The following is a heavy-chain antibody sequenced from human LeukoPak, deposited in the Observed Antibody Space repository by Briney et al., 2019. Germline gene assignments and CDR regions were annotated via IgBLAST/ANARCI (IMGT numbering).Heavy chain of an antibody. Sequence: PGGSLRLSCAASGFTFSSYGMHWVRQAPGKGLKWVAVISYDGSNKYYADSVKGRFTISRDNSKNTLYLQMNSLRAEDTAVYYCVFEGRADAFDIWGQGTMVTVSS. D-gene: IGHD3-10*01. CDR1: GFTFSSYG. CDR3: VFEGRADAFDI. V-gene: IGHV3-30*03. CDR2: ISYDGSNK. J-gene: IGHJ3*02.